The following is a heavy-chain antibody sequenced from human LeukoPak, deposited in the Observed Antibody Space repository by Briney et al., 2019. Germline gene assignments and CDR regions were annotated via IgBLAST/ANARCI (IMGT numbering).Heavy chain of an antibody. Sequence: GGSLRLSCAASGFTFSSYSMNWVRQAPGKGLEWVSSISSSSSYIYYADSVKGRFTISRDNAKNSLYLQMNSLRAEDTAVYYCAREGVTIFGVVIQNSETFGCYGMDVWGQGTTVTVSS. D-gene: IGHD3-3*01. CDR3: AREGVTIFGVVIQNSETFGCYGMDV. J-gene: IGHJ6*02. CDR2: ISSSSSYI. CDR1: GFTFSSYS. V-gene: IGHV3-21*01.